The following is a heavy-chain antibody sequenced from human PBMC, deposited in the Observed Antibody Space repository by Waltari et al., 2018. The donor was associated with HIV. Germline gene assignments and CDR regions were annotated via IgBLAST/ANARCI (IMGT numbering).Heavy chain of an antibody. CDR2: INSKSDGGTT. V-gene: IGHV3-15*01. D-gene: IGHD3-10*01. CDR3: TTEEGYGSGSYLDY. CDR1: GFPFSNAW. J-gene: IGHJ4*02. Sequence: EVHLVESGGDLLKPGGCLRLSCAASGFPFSNAWMTWVRQAPGKGLELVGRINSKSDGGTTDYNAAVKGRFTISRDDSKTTLFLQMNSLKTEDTAVYYCTTEEGYGSGSYLDYWGQGTPLTVSS.